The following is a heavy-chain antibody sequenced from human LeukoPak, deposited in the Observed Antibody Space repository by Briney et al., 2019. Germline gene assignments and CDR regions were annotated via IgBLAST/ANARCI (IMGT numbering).Heavy chain of an antibody. Sequence: NPSETLSLTCAVSGYSISSGYYWGWIRQPPGKGLGWIGSIYHSVSTYYNPSLKSRVTISVDTYKNQFSLKLSSVTAADTAVYYCARGYYGSGSYYFDYWGQGTLVTVSS. CDR1: GYSISSGYY. J-gene: IGHJ4*02. V-gene: IGHV4-38-2*01. D-gene: IGHD3-10*01. CDR2: IYHSVST. CDR3: ARGYYGSGSYYFDY.